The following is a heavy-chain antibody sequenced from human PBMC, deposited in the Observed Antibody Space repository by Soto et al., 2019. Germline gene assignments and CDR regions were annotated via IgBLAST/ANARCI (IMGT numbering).Heavy chain of an antibody. CDR3: AASIFYYGMDV. J-gene: IGHJ6*02. V-gene: IGHV5-51*01. Sequence: GESLKISCKGSGYTFTNYWIGWVRQMPGKGLEWMGIIYPGDSDTKYNPSSQGQVTISADKSITTTYLQWSSLKASDTAIYYCAASIFYYGMDVWGQGTTVTVSS. CDR1: GYTFTNYW. CDR2: IYPGDSDT.